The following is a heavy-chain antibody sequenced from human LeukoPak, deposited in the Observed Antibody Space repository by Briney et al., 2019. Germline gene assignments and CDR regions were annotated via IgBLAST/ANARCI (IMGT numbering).Heavy chain of an antibody. V-gene: IGHV3-30*04. D-gene: IGHD3-10*01. CDR3: AREKSVLLWFGENLGFDP. J-gene: IGHJ5*02. Sequence: GRSLRLSCAASGFTFSSYAMRWVRQAPGKGLEWVAVISYDGSNKYYADSVKGRFTISRDNSKNTLYLQMNSLRAEDTAVYYCAREKSVLLWFGENLGFDPWGQGTLVTVSS. CDR1: GFTFSSYA. CDR2: ISYDGSNK.